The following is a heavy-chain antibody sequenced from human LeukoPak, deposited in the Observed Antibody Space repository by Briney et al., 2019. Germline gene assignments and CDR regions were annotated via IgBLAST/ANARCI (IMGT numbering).Heavy chain of an antibody. CDR2: ISSSSSYI. J-gene: IGHJ4*02. V-gene: IGHV3-21*01. CDR1: GFTFSSHS. Sequence: GGSLRLSCAASGFTFSSHSMNWVRQAPGKGLEWVSSISSSSSYIYHADSVKGRFTISRDNAKNSLYLQMNSLRAEDTAVYYCASDPYYFDYWGQGTLVTVSS. CDR3: ASDPYYFDY.